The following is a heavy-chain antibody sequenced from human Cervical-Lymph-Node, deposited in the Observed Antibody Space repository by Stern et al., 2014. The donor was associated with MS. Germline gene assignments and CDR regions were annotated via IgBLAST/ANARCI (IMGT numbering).Heavy chain of an antibody. J-gene: IGHJ5*02. Sequence: VQLVESGGGVVQPGRSLRLSCAASGFTFNSYAMHWVRQAPGKGLEWEAVILYDGGNKYYADSVKGRFTISRDNSKNTLYLQMSSLRAEDTAVYYCVKDSEYGASESASWGPGTLVTVSS. CDR2: ILYDGGNK. CDR3: VKDSEYGASESAS. V-gene: IGHV3-30*18. CDR1: GFTFNSYA. D-gene: IGHD4/OR15-4a*01.